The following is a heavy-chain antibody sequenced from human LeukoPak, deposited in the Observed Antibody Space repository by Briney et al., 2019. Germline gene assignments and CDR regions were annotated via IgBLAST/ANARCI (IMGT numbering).Heavy chain of an antibody. CDR2: ISSNGGST. J-gene: IGHJ4*02. D-gene: IGHD3-22*01. V-gene: IGHV3-64*01. CDR1: GFTFSSYA. CDR3: ARMLLFESSGYRPSDY. Sequence: PGGSLRLSCAASGFTFSSYAMHWVRQAPGKGLEYVSAISSNGGSTYYANSVKGRFTISRDNSKNTLYLQMGSLRAEDMAVYYCARMLLFESSGYRPSDYWGQGTLVTVSS.